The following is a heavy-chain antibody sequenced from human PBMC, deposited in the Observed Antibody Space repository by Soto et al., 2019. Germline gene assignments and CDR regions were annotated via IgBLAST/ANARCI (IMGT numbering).Heavy chain of an antibody. D-gene: IGHD3-3*01. CDR1: GGSISSGDYY. Sequence: SSETLSLTCTVSGGSISSGDYYWSWIRQPPGKGLEWIGYIYYSGSTYYNPSLKSRVTISVDTSKNQFSLKLSSVTAADTAVYYCARDQRTIFGVFGLSRYGMDVWGQGTTVTVSS. CDR2: IYYSGST. J-gene: IGHJ6*02. V-gene: IGHV4-30-4*01. CDR3: ARDQRTIFGVFGLSRYGMDV.